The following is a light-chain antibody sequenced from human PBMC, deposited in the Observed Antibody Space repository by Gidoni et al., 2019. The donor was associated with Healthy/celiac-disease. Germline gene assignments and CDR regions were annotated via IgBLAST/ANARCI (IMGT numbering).Light chain of an antibody. J-gene: IGKJ4*01. CDR1: QSISSY. V-gene: IGKV1-39*01. CDR2: AAS. Sequence: DIQMTQSPSSLSASVGDRVTITCRASQSISSYLNWYQQKPGKAPKRLIYAASSLQSGVPSRFSGSGGGTDFTLTISSMKPEDFANYYCQQRYSTALTFGGGTKVEIK. CDR3: QQRYSTALT.